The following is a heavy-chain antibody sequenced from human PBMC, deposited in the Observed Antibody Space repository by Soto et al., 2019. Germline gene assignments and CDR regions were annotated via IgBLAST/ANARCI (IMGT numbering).Heavy chain of an antibody. D-gene: IGHD3-10*01. CDR1: GDSVSSNSAA. V-gene: IGHV6-1*01. Sequence: SQTLSLTCAISGDSVSSNSAAWNWIRQSPSRGLEWLGRTYYRSKWYNDYAVSVKSRITINPDTSKNQFSLQLNSVTPEDTAVYYCARDPGEWYSSSGQFDYWGQGTLVTVSS. CDR3: ARDPGEWYSSSGQFDY. J-gene: IGHJ4*02. CDR2: TYYRSKWYN.